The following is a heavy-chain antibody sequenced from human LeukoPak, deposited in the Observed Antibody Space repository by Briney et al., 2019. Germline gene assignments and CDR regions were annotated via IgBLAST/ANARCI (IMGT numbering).Heavy chain of an antibody. D-gene: IGHD3-16*01. CDR3: ARSFGWYYFDY. CDR1: GFTFDDYA. V-gene: IGHV3-9*01. J-gene: IGHJ4*02. Sequence: PGGPLRLSCAASGFTFDDYAMHWVRHAPGKGLEWVSGISWNSGSIGYADSVKGRFTISRDNAKNSLYLQMNSLRAEDTALYYCARSFGWYYFDYWGQGTLVTVSS. CDR2: ISWNSGSI.